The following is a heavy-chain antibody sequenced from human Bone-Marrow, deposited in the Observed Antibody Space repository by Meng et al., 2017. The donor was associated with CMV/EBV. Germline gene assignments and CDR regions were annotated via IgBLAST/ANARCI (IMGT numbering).Heavy chain of an antibody. CDR1: GFPFSSYG. V-gene: IGHV3-30*18. CDR2: ISYDGSDK. D-gene: IGHD6-13*01. J-gene: IGHJ4*02. CDR3: AKDPTEINIAAAGLEY. Sequence: GFPFSSYGVVWVRQAPGKGLELVAVISYDGSDKYYADSVKGRFTISRDNSKNRLYLQMNSLRAEDTAVYYCAKDPTEINIAAAGLEYWGQGTLVTVSS.